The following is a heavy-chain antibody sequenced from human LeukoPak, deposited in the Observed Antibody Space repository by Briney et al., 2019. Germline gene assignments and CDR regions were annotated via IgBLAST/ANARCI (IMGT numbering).Heavy chain of an antibody. CDR1: GGSISSYY. V-gene: IGHV4-59*08. Sequence: SETLSLTCTVSGGSISSYYWTWVRQVPGKRLEWIGYIYNSGTTNYNPSLKSRVTLSVDTSKNQFSLKLSSVTAADTAVYYCATLPGYCSSTTCYRRFDYWGQGTLVTVSS. CDR2: IYNSGTT. J-gene: IGHJ4*02. D-gene: IGHD2-2*01. CDR3: ATLPGYCSSTTCYRRFDY.